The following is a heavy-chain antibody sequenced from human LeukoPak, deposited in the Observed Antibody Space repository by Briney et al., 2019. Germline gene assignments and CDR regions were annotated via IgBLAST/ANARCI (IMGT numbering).Heavy chain of an antibody. CDR1: GFTFSNYA. CDR3: AKGSGYDPLDY. Sequence: PGGSLRLSCAASGFTFSNYALSWVRQAPGKGLEWVSAISGTGASTYYADSVKGRFTISRDKSKNTLYLQMNSLRAEDTAVYYCAKGSGYDPLDYWGQGTLVTVSS. V-gene: IGHV3-23*01. J-gene: IGHJ4*02. D-gene: IGHD5-12*01. CDR2: ISGTGAST.